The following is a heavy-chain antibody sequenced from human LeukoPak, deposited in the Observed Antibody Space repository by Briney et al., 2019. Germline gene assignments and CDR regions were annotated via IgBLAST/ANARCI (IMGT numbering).Heavy chain of an antibody. CDR2: ISGDGGST. CDR3: AKEIRKYYYDSSGYPLYYYYGMDV. D-gene: IGHD3-22*01. V-gene: IGHV3-43*02. CDR1: GFTFDDYA. J-gene: IGHJ6*02. Sequence: GGSLRLSCAASGFTFDDYAMHWVRQAPGKGLEWVSLISGDGGSTYYADSEKGRFTISRDNSKNSLYLQMNSLRTEDTALYYCAKEIRKYYYDSSGYPLYYYYGMDVWGQGTTVTVSS.